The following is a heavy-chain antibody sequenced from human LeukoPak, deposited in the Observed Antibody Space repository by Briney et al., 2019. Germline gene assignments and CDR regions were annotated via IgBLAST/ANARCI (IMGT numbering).Heavy chain of an antibody. CDR2: ISAYNGNT. Sequence: GASVKVSCKASGYTFTGYYMHWVRQAPGQGLEWMGWISAYNGNTNYAQKLQGRVTMTTDTSTSTAYMELRSLRSDDTAVYYCARFLPIRLGDYYYGMDVWGQGTTVTVSS. CDR1: GYTFTGYY. CDR3: ARFLPIRLGDYYYGMDV. D-gene: IGHD3-16*01. J-gene: IGHJ6*02. V-gene: IGHV1-18*04.